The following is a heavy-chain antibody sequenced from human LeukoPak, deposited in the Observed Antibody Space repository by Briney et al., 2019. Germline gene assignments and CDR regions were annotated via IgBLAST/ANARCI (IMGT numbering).Heavy chain of an antibody. CDR2: IVSGSGDI. J-gene: IGHJ4*02. CDR1: GFTFNTYA. V-gene: IGHV3-21*01. Sequence: GGSLRLSCAASGFTFNTYAMNWVRQAPGKGLEWVSSIVSGSGDIYYADSVRGRFTISRDNAKNSLYLQMNSLRAEDTAVYYCATAFGGYRAYWGQGTLVTVSS. D-gene: IGHD2-15*01. CDR3: ATAFGGYRAY.